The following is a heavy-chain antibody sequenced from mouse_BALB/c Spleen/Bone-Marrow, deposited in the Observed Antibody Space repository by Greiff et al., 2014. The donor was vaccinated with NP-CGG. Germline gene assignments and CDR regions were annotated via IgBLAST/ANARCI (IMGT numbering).Heavy chain of an antibody. CDR1: GFTFSDYY. Sequence: EVMLVESGGGLVQPGGSLKLSCATSGFTFSDYYMYWVRQTPEKRLEWVAYISNGGGSTYYPDTVKGRFTISRDNAKNTLYLQRSRLKSEDTAMYYCARHSDYDYFDYWGQGTTLTVSS. V-gene: IGHV5-12*02. CDR3: ARHSDYDYFDY. D-gene: IGHD2-4*01. J-gene: IGHJ2*01. CDR2: ISNGGGST.